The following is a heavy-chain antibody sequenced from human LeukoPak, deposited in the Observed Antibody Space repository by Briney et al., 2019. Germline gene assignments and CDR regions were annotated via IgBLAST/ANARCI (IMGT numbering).Heavy chain of an antibody. CDR2: ISGSGGST. J-gene: IGHJ4*02. D-gene: IGHD3-16*02. CDR3: AKNPGSYRLQHDY. Sequence: GGSLRLSCAASGFTFSSYAMSWVRQAPGKGLEWVSAISGSGGSTYYADSVKGRFTISRDNSKNTLYLQMNSLRAEDTAAYYCAKNPGSYRLQHDYWGQGTLVTVSS. CDR1: GFTFSSYA. V-gene: IGHV3-23*01.